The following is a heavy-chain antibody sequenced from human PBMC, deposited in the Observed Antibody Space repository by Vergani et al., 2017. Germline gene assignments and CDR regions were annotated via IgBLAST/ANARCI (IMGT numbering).Heavy chain of an antibody. V-gene: IGHV3-66*01. CDR1: GFTVSSNY. CDR2: IYSGGST. D-gene: IGHD6-19*01. CDR3: ARGSIAVAGTGIGY. Sequence: EVQLVESGGVVVQPGGSLRLSCAASGFTVSSNYMSWVRQAPGKGLEWVSVIYSGGSTYYADSVKGRFTISRDNSKNTLYLQMNSLRAEDTAVYYCARGSIAVAGTGIGYWGQGTLVTVSS. J-gene: IGHJ4*02.